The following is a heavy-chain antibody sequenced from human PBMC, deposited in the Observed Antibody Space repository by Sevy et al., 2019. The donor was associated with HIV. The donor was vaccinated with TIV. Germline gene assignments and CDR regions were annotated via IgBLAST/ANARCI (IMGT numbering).Heavy chain of an antibody. D-gene: IGHD2-15*01. V-gene: IGHV3-7*01. Sequence: GGSLRLSCAASGFTFSKYSMSWVRQPPGKGLEWVANIKQDGSEKYYVDSVKDRFTISRDNAKNSLYLQMNSLRAEDTAVYYCVPSGGGHAGYWGQGTLVTVSS. CDR2: IKQDGSEK. CDR3: VPSGGGHAGY. J-gene: IGHJ4*02. CDR1: GFTFSKYS.